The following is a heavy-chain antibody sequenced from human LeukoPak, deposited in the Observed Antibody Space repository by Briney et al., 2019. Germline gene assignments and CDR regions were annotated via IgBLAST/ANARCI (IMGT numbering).Heavy chain of an antibody. J-gene: IGHJ4*02. D-gene: IGHD3-10*01. CDR3: ARESTYYYGSGSLPGY. CDR2: INPNSGGT. V-gene: IGHV1-2*02. CDR1: GYTFTDYY. Sequence: ASVKVSCKASGYTFTDYYIHWVRQAPGQGLEWMGWINPNSGGTNYAQKLQGRVTMTTDTSTSTAYMELRSLRSDDTAVYYCARESTYYYGSGSLPGYWGQGTLVTVSS.